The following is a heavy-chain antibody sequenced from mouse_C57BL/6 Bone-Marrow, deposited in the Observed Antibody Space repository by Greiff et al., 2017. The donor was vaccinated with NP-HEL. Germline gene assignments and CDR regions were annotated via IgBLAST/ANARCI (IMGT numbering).Heavy chain of an antibody. CDR2: IHPSDGDT. Sequence: QVQLQQPGAELVKPGASVKVSCKASGYTFTSYWMHWVKQRPGQGLEWIGRIHPSDGDTNYNQKFKGKATLTVDKSSSTAYMQLSSLTSEDSAVYYCAIWVGWVRQNTMDYWGQGTSVTVSS. CDR3: AIWVGWVRQNTMDY. D-gene: IGHD2-2*01. J-gene: IGHJ4*01. CDR1: GYTFTSYW. V-gene: IGHV1-74*01.